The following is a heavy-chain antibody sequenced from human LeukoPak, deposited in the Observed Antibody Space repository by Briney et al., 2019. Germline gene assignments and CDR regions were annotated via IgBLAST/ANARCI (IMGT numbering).Heavy chain of an antibody. CDR3: AKVHIPQKEYDMGPKLLSYYYYMDV. CDR1: GFTFSSYS. CDR2: ISGSGGST. Sequence: PGGSPRLSCAASGFTFSSYSMNWVRQAPGKGLEWVSAISGSGGSTYYADSVKGRFTISRDNSKNTLYLQMNSLRAEDTAVYYCAKVHIPQKEYDMGPKLLSYYYYMDVWGKGTTVTVSS. D-gene: IGHD3-9*01. V-gene: IGHV3-23*01. J-gene: IGHJ6*03.